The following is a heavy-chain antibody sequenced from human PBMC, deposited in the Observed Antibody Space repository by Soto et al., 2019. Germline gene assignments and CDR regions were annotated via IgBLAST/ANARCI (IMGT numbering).Heavy chain of an antibody. D-gene: IGHD6-13*01. J-gene: IGHJ4*02. Sequence: SETLSLTCTVSGGSISSGDYYWSWIRHPPGKGLDCIGYIYYSGSTYYNPSLKSRVTISVDTSKNQFSLKLSSVTAADTAVYYCARVAHSSSWYYFDYWGQGTLVTVSS. V-gene: IGHV4-30-4*01. CDR1: GGSISSGDYY. CDR3: ARVAHSSSWYYFDY. CDR2: IYYSGST.